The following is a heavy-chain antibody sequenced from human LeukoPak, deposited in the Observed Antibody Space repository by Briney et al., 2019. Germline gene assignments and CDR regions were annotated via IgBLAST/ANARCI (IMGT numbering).Heavy chain of an antibody. V-gene: IGHV3-23*01. CDR3: SKDPAPHGNGLYWFDP. Sequence: PGGSLRLSCAASGFTFSNYAVSWVRQAPGKGLKWVSGISGSGAKTYYADSVKGRFTTSRDNSRNTLYIQMNSLRVEDTAVYYCSKDPAPHGNGLYWFDPWGQGTLVTVSS. D-gene: IGHD1-14*01. J-gene: IGHJ5*02. CDR1: GFTFSNYA. CDR2: ISGSGAKT.